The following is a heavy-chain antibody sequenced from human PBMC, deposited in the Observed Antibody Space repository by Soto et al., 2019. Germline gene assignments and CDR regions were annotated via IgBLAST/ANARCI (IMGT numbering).Heavy chain of an antibody. D-gene: IGHD5-12*01. CDR2: ISGNGRST. CDR3: AKRARDGYNSPIDY. V-gene: IGHV3-23*01. Sequence: XXSLRLSFAASGFIISSYAMHWVLQAPGKGLEWVSDISGNGRSTYYADSVKGRFTISRDNSKNTLYLQMNCLRDDDTAVYFCAKRARDGYNSPIDYWGQGTLVTVSS. CDR1: GFIISSYA. J-gene: IGHJ4*02.